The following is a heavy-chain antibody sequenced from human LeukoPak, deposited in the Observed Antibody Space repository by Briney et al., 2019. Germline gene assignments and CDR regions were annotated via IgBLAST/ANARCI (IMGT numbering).Heavy chain of an antibody. CDR2: IYYSGST. V-gene: IGHV4-59*01. CDR3: ARVANSSSWYLYYYYGMDV. D-gene: IGHD6-13*01. CDR1: GGSISSYY. Sequence: SETLSLTCTVSGGSISSYYWSWIRQPPGKGMEWIGYIYYSGSTNYNPSLKSRVTISVDTSKNQFSLKLSSVTAADTAVYYCARVANSSSWYLYYYYGMDVWGQGTTVTVSS. J-gene: IGHJ6*02.